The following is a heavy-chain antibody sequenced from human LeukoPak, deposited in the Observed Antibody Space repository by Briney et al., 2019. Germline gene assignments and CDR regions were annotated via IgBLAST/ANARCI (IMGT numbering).Heavy chain of an antibody. V-gene: IGHV4-34*01. D-gene: IGHD3-10*01. CDR3: ASHCSDYYGSGSYYQDY. Sequence: SETLSLTCAVYGGSFSGYYWSWIRQPPGKGLEWIGEINHSGSTNYNPSLKSRVTISVDTSKNQFSLKLSSVTAADTAVYYCASHCSDYYGSGSYYQDYWGQGTLVTVSS. CDR1: GGSFSGYY. CDR2: INHSGST. J-gene: IGHJ4*02.